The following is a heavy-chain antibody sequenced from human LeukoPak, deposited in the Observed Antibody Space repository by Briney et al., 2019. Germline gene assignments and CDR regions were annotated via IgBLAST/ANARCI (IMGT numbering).Heavy chain of an antibody. V-gene: IGHV3-48*04. D-gene: IGHD5-18*01. J-gene: IGHJ4*02. CDR3: ARVQRGYSYGAYYFDY. Sequence: GGSLRLTCAASGFTFSSYAMSWVRQAPGKGLEWVSYISSSGSTIYYADSVKGRFTISRDNAKNSLYLQMNSLRAEDTAVYYCARVQRGYSYGAYYFDYWGQGTLVTVSS. CDR2: ISSSGSTI. CDR1: GFTFSSYA.